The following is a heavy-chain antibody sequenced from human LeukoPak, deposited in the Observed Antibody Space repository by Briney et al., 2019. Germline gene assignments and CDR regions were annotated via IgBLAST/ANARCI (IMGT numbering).Heavy chain of an antibody. Sequence: SETLSLTCAVYGGSFSGYYWSWIRQPPGKGLEWIGEINHSGSTNYNPSLKSRVTISVDTSKNQFSLKLSSVTAADTAVYYCTASTVTRNWFDPWGQGTLVTVSS. V-gene: IGHV4-34*01. D-gene: IGHD4-17*01. CDR1: GGSFSGYY. J-gene: IGHJ5*02. CDR2: INHSGST. CDR3: TASTVTRNWFDP.